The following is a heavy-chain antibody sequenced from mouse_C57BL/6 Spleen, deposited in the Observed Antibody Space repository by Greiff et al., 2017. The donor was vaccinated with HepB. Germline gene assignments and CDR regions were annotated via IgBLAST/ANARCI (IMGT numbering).Heavy chain of an antibody. CDR1: GYSITSGYD. V-gene: IGHV3-1*01. J-gene: IGHJ2*01. D-gene: IGHD2-4*01. CDR2: ISYSGST. CDR3: ARRGDYDRGGYYFDY. Sequence: DVKLQESGPGMVKPSQSLSLTCTVTGYSITSGYDWHWIRHFPGNKLEWMGYISYSGSTNYNPSLKSRISITHDTSKNHFFLKLNSVTTEDTATYYCARRGDYDRGGYYFDYWGQGTTLTVSS.